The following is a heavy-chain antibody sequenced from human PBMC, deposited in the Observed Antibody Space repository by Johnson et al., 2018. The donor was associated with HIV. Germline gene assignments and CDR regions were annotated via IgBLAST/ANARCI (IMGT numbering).Heavy chain of an antibody. CDR2: IGTAGDT. CDR3: ARGGYIWSDDDAFDI. J-gene: IGHJ3*02. D-gene: IGHD2-15*01. CDR1: GFSVRTNY. Sequence: VQLEESGGGLIQPGGSLRLSCAASGFSVRTNYMSWVRQAPGKGLEWVSAIGTAGDTYYPGPVKGRFTITRENAKNSLYLQMNSLRAEDTAVYYCARGGYIWSDDDAFDIWGQGTMVTVSS. V-gene: IGHV3-13*01.